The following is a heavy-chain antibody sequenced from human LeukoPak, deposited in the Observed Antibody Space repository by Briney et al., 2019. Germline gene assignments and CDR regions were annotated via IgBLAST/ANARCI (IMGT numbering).Heavy chain of an antibody. CDR2: ISGSGGST. D-gene: IGHD6-19*01. Sequence: GGSLRLSCAASGFTFSSYAMSWVRQAPGKGLEWVSAISGSGGSTYYADSVKGRFTISRDNSKNTLYLQMNSLRAEDTAVYHCAKDRMSSGCFDYWGQGTLVTVSS. CDR3: AKDRMSSGCFDY. CDR1: GFTFSSYA. V-gene: IGHV3-23*01. J-gene: IGHJ4*02.